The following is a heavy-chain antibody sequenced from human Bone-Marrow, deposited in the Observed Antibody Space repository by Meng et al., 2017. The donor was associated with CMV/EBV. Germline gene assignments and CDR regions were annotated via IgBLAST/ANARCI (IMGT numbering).Heavy chain of an antibody. CDR1: GYSFTSYW. CDR2: IFPGDSGV. D-gene: IGHD3-22*01. V-gene: IGHV5-51*01. J-gene: IGHJ3*01. CDR3: ARRGYDSGRGESFDV. Sequence: GGSLRLSCKGSGYSFTSYWIAWVRQMPGKGLEWMGMIFPGDSGVSYSPSLEGQVTMSADKSISTAYLHWSSLKVSDTAIYYCARRGYDSGRGESFDVWGQGTTVTVSS.